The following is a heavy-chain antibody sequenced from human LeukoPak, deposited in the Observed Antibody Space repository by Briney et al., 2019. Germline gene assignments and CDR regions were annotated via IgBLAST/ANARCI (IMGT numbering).Heavy chain of an antibody. CDR2: INPNSGGT. V-gene: IGHV1-2*02. J-gene: IGHJ4*02. CDR3: ARDYYGSGSPDY. Sequence: GASVKVSCKASGYTFTGYYMHWVRQTPGQGLEWMGWINPNSGGTNYAQKFQGRVTMTRDTSISTAYMELSRLRSDDTAVYYCARDYYGSGSPDYWGQGTLVTVSS. CDR1: GYTFTGYY. D-gene: IGHD3-10*01.